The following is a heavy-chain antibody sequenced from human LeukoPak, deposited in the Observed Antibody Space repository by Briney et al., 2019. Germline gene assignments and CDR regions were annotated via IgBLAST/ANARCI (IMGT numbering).Heavy chain of an antibody. V-gene: IGHV4-39*01. CDR2: IYYSGST. D-gene: IGHD2-21*02. J-gene: IGHJ4*02. CDR1: GDSISNNNYY. CDR3: ARQGAVTAFNS. Sequence: SETLSLTCTVSGDSISNNNYYWGWIRQPSGKGLEWIGRIYYSGSTYYNPSLKSRVTISVDTSKNQFSLKLSSVTAADTAVYYCARQGAVTAFNSWGQGTLVTVSS.